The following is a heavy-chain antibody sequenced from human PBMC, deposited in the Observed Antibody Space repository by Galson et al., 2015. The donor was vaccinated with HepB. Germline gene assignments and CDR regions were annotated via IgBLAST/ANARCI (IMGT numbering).Heavy chain of an antibody. CDR3: ARDYYDSSGPPAEYFQH. CDR2: INPNSGGT. Sequence: SVKVSCKASGYTFIDYHVHWVRQAPGQGLEWMGWINPNSGGTNYAQKFQGKVTMTRDTSINTAYMELSRLRSDDTAVYYCARDYYDSSGPPAEYFQHWGQGTLVTGSS. V-gene: IGHV1-2*02. CDR1: GYTFIDYH. J-gene: IGHJ1*01. D-gene: IGHD3-22*01.